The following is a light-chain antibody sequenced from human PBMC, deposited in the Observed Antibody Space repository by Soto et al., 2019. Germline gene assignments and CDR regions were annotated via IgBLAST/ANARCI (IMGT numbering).Light chain of an antibody. CDR3: SSYTTSSTVV. CDR1: VGL. Sequence: QSALTQAAAVSGCPGQSITISCTGTVGLVSWYQQHPGKVPKLIIYDDTKRPSGVSSRFSGSKSGNTASLTISGLQPEDEADYYCSSYTTSSTVVFGTGTKVTVL. CDR2: DDT. J-gene: IGLJ1*01. V-gene: IGLV2-14*02.